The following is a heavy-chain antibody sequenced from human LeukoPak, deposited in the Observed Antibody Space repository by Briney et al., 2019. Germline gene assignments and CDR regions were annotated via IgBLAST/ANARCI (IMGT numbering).Heavy chain of an antibody. D-gene: IGHD7-27*01. CDR2: ISGSGGIT. CDR3: AKHLGIVIRTLFDY. CDR1: GFTFSAYA. J-gene: IGHJ4*02. V-gene: IGHV3-23*01. Sequence: GGSPRLSCAASGFTFSAYAMNWVRQVPGRGLEWVSLISGSGGITYYADSVKGRFTISRDNSKNTLYLQMNSLRAEDTAVYYCAKHLGIVIRTLFDYWGQGTLVTVSS.